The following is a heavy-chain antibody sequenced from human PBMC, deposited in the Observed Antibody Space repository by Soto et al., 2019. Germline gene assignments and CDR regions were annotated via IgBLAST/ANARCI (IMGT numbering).Heavy chain of an antibody. Sequence: ASVKVSCKASGYTFTTYAMHWVRQAPGQRLEWMGFINPGSGNTKYSQNFQGRVTITRDTSASTAYMELSSLKSEDTAVYYCARVGQQLVRVEDPPPPAKHWGQGTLVTVSS. CDR2: INPGSGNT. D-gene: IGHD6-13*01. CDR1: GYTFTTYA. CDR3: ARVGQQLVRVEDPPPPAKH. V-gene: IGHV1-3*01. J-gene: IGHJ4*02.